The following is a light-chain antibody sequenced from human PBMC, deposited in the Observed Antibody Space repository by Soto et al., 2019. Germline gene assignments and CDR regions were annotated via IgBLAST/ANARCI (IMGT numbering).Light chain of an antibody. J-gene: IGKJ5*01. CDR1: QSISSW. Sequence: DIQMTQSPSTLSASVGDRVTITCRASQSISSWLAWYQQKPGKAPKLLIYKASSLESGVPSRFSGSGSGTEFTLTISSLQPDDFATYYCQQYSSYSTFGQGTRWRL. CDR2: KAS. CDR3: QQYSSYST. V-gene: IGKV1-5*03.